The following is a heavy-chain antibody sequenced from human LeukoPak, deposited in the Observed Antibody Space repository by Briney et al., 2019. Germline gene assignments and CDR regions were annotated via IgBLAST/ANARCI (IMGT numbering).Heavy chain of an antibody. Sequence: SETLSLTCTVSGGSMSSYYWSWIRQPPGKGLEWIGYTYYSGSTNYNPSLKSRVTISVDTSKNQFSLKLSSVTATDTAVYYCARGRYFDWLLYPTWGQGTLVTVSS. CDR3: ARGRYFDWLLYPT. J-gene: IGHJ5*02. CDR1: GGSMSSYY. V-gene: IGHV4-59*01. CDR2: TYYSGST. D-gene: IGHD3-9*01.